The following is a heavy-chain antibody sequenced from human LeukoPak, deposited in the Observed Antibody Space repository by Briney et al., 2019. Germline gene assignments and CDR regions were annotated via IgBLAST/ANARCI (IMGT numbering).Heavy chain of an antibody. CDR3: ANLIPPGWFDP. Sequence: SETLSLTCTVAGGSISSSRDDWAWIRQPPGKGLEWIANIYYSGGTYYSPSLKSRVTISLDTSKNQFFLKLSSVTAADTAVYYCANLIPPGWFDPWGQGTLVTVSS. D-gene: IGHD1-14*01. CDR1: GGSISSSRDD. V-gene: IGHV4-39*01. J-gene: IGHJ5*02. CDR2: IYYSGGT.